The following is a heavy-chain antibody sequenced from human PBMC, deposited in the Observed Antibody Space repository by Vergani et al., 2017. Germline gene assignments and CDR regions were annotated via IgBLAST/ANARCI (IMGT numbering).Heavy chain of an antibody. CDR1: GGTFSSYT. CDR3: ARERGGTTVTTSYFDY. Sequence: QVQLVHSGAEVKKPGSSVKVSCKASGGTFSSYTISWVRQAPGQGLEWMGRIIPILGIANYAQKFQGRVTITADKSTSTAYMELSSLRSEDTAVYYCARERGGTTVTTSYFDYWGQGTLVTVSS. V-gene: IGHV1-69*04. J-gene: IGHJ4*02. D-gene: IGHD4-17*01. CDR2: IIPILGIA.